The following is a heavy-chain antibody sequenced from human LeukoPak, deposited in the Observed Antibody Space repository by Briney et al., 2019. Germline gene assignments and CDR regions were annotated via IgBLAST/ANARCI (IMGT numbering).Heavy chain of an antibody. Sequence: SETLSLTCTVSGGSISSYYWSWIRQPPGKGLEWVGYIYYSGSTNYNPSLKRRVTISVDTSKTQFSLKLSSATAADTAVYYCARVGYDSSGRTSPNTFDYWGQGTLVTASS. D-gene: IGHD3-22*01. CDR3: ARVGYDSSGRTSPNTFDY. J-gene: IGHJ4*02. CDR1: GGSISSYY. CDR2: IYYSGST. V-gene: IGHV4-59*01.